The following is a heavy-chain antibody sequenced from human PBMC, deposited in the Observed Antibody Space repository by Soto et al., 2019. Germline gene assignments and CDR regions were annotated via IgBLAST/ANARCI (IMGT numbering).Heavy chain of an antibody. J-gene: IGHJ4*02. CDR2: IYYSGST. Sequence: PSEPLSLTCTVSGGAISSYYWIWIRQPPGKGLEWIGYIYYSGSTNYNPSLKSRVTISVDTSKNQFSLKLNSMTAADTAVYYCARHNYGSGSTYFEYWGQGPLVAVPS. V-gene: IGHV4-59*08. D-gene: IGHD3-10*01. CDR3: ARHNYGSGSTYFEY. CDR1: GGAISSYY.